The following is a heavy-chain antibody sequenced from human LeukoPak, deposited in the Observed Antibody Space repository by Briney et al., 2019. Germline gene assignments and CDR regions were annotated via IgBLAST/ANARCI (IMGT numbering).Heavy chain of an antibody. Sequence: SVKVSCKASGGTFCSYTISWVRQAPGQGLEWMGRIIPILGIANYAQEFQGRVTITADKSTSTAYMELSSLRSEDTAVYYCARGSPQQYYDILTGYYIEAFDIWGQGTMVTVSS. CDR3: ARGSPQQYYDILTGYYIEAFDI. D-gene: IGHD3-9*01. CDR1: GGTFCSYT. CDR2: IIPILGIA. J-gene: IGHJ3*02. V-gene: IGHV1-69*02.